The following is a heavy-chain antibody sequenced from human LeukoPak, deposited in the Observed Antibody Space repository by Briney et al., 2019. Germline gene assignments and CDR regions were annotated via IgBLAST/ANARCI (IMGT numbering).Heavy chain of an antibody. V-gene: IGHV3-74*01. J-gene: IGHJ4*02. CDR1: GFTFRSHW. Sequence: GGSLRLSCAASGFTFRSHWMHWVRQVPGKGLVWVSRITSDGSSTSYADSVKGRFTISRDNAKNTLYLQMNSLRAEDPAGYYCARDTGYSFADWGQGTLVTVSS. CDR2: ITSDGSST. D-gene: IGHD5-18*01. CDR3: ARDTGYSFAD.